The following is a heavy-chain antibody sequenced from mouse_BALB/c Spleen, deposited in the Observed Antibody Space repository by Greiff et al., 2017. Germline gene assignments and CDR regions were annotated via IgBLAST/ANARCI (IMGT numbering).Heavy chain of an antibody. Sequence: EVKLVESGGGLVQPGGSRTLSCAASGFTFSSFGMHWVRQAPEKGLEWVAYISSGSSTIYYADTVKGRFTISRNNPKNTLFLHMTSLSSEDTAMYYCARLGDCKDYYYAMDYWGQGTSVTVSS. CDR2: ISSGSSTI. D-gene: IGHD1-3*01. CDR1: GFTFSSFG. CDR3: ARLGDCKDYYYAMDY. J-gene: IGHJ4*01. V-gene: IGHV5-17*02.